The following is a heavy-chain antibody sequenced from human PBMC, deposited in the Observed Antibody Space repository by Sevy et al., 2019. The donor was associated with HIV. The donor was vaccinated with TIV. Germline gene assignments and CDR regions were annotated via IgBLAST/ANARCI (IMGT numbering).Heavy chain of an antibody. CDR3: EKGGLGGNYDY. Sequence: GGSLRLSCAASGFTFSTDAMSWVRQAPGKGLEWVSVISDSGGNTDYADSVKGRFTISRDNSKNTLYLQMSSLRVEDTATYYCEKGGLGGNYDYWGQGAPVTVSS. D-gene: IGHD1-26*01. CDR2: ISDSGGNT. CDR1: GFTFSTDA. J-gene: IGHJ4*02. V-gene: IGHV3-23*01.